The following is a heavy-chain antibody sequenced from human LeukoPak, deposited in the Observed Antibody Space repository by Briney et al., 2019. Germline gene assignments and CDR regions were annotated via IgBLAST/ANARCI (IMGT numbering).Heavy chain of an antibody. J-gene: IGHJ4*02. CDR1: GGTFSSYA. CDR2: IIPIFGTA. V-gene: IGHV1-69*05. CDR3: ARLNTAMADFDY. D-gene: IGHD5-18*01. Sequence: SVKVSCKASGGTFSSYAISWVRQAPGQGLEWMGGIIPIFGTANYAQKFQGRVTITTDESTSTAYMELSSLRSEDTAVYYCARLNTAMADFDYWGQGTLVTVSS.